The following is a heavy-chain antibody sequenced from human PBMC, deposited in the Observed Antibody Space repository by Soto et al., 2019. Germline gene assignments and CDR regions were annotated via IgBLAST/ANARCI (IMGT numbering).Heavy chain of an antibody. CDR2: IYYSGST. CDR1: GGSVDISSNY. Sequence: SETLSLTCTVSGGSVDISSNYWGWIRQAPGKGLEWIANIYYSGSTYYNPSLRGRTTISMDTSKNQFSLKLSSVTAADTAVYYCARDLGIYGMDVWGQGTTVTVSS. J-gene: IGHJ6*02. CDR3: ARDLGIYGMDV. V-gene: IGHV4-39*07. D-gene: IGHD1-20*01.